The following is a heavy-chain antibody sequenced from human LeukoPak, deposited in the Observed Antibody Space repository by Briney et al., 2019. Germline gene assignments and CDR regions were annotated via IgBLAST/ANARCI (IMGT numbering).Heavy chain of an antibody. CDR3: VTMDRGATLDY. CDR1: GFSFSNKA. V-gene: IGHV3-23*01. CDR2: IGGSGTST. J-gene: IGHJ4*02. Sequence: GGSLRLSCAASGFSFSNKAMSWVRQAPGKGLEWVSAIGGSGTSTYYADSVKGRFTISRDNSKNTLFLQMNSLRAEDTAIYYCVTMDRGATLDYWGQGTLVTVSS. D-gene: IGHD1-26*01.